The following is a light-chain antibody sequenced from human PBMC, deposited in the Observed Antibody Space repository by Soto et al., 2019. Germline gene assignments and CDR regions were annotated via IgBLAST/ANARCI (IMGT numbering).Light chain of an antibody. J-gene: IGLJ2*01. CDR1: NSNIESNF. V-gene: IGLV1-47*01. Sequence: QAVVTQPPSASGTPGQRVTISCSGSNSNIESNFVYWYQQVPGMGPKLLIYNNNQRPSGVPDRFSGSQSGTSASLAISGLRSEDEADYYCAAWDGSLSGVVFGGGTKVTVL. CDR2: NNN. CDR3: AAWDGSLSGVV.